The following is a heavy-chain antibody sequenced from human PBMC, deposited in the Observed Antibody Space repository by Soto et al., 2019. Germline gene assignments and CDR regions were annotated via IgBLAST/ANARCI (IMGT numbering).Heavy chain of an antibody. D-gene: IGHD3-16*01. CDR1: GFTFSDYY. Sequence: QVQLVESGGGLVKPGGSLRLSCAASGFTFSDYYMSWIRQAPGKGLEWVSYISSSSSYTNYADSVKGRFTISRDNAKNSLYLQMNSLRAEDTAVFYCAKQGFGAYYFDYWGQGTLVTVSS. V-gene: IGHV3-11*05. J-gene: IGHJ4*02. CDR2: ISSSSSYT. CDR3: AKQGFGAYYFDY.